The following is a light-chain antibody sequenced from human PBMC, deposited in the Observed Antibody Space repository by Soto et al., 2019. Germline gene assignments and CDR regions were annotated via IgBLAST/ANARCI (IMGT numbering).Light chain of an antibody. V-gene: IGKV3-20*01. CDR2: GAS. J-gene: IGKJ4*01. Sequence: EIVLTQSPGTLSLSPGERATLSCRASQSVSSNYLAWYQQKPGRAPRLLIYGASSRATGIPDRFSGSGSGTDFTLTISRLEPEDFAVYYCQQYGSSPPLTFGGGTKVEIK. CDR1: QSVSSNY. CDR3: QQYGSSPPLT.